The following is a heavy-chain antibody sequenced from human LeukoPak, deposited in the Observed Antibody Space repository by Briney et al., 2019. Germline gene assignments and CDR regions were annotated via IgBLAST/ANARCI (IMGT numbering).Heavy chain of an antibody. D-gene: IGHD2-2*01. CDR3: ARSQGYCSSTSCLNWFDP. CDR2: IYYSGST. CDR1: GGSINNYS. V-gene: IGHV4-59*12. J-gene: IGHJ5*02. Sequence: SETLSLTCTVSGGSINNYSWSWIRQPPGKGLEWIGYIYYSGSTNYNPSLKSRVTISVDRSKNQFSLKLSSVTAADTAVYYCARSQGYCSSTSCLNWFDPWGQGTLVTVSS.